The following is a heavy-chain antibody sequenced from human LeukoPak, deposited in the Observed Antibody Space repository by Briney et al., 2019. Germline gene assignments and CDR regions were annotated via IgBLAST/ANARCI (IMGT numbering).Heavy chain of an antibody. V-gene: IGHV1-18*04. CDR1: GYTFTSYG. CDR3: ARELYSSGWYHFDY. Sequence: ASVKVSCKASGYTFTSYGISWVRQAPGQGLEWMGWISAYNGNTNYAQKLQGRVTMTTDTSTSTAYMELRSLRSDDTAVSYCARELYSSGWYHFDYWGQGTLVTVSS. CDR2: ISAYNGNT. J-gene: IGHJ4*02. D-gene: IGHD6-19*01.